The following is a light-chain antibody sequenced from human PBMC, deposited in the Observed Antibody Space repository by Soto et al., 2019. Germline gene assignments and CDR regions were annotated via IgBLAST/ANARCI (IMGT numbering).Light chain of an antibody. J-gene: IGLJ3*02. Sequence: QSALTQPPSVSGAPGQRVTISCTGSSSNIGADFDVHWYQQLPGAAPKLLIYNNNLRPSGVPDRFSGSKSGTSASLAIAGLQAEDEADYFCQSHDNTVFTSWVFGGGTKLTVL. V-gene: IGLV1-40*01. CDR1: SSNIGADFD. CDR2: NNN. CDR3: QSHDNTVFTSWV.